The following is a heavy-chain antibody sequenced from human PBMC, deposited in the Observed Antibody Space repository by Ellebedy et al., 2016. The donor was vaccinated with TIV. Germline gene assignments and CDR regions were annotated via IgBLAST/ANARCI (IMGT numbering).Heavy chain of an antibody. D-gene: IGHD6-19*01. CDR1: GFTFRSYW. CDR3: VKEGVGGPSLFDH. CDR2: IDNDGRNT. Sequence: GGSLRLXXSVSGFTFRSYWMHWFRQVPGKGLVWVSRIDNDGRNTYYADSVKGRFTISRDNGKNTLYLQMNSLRPEDTALYYCVKEGVGGPSLFDHWGQGTLVTVSS. V-gene: IGHV3-74*01. J-gene: IGHJ5*02.